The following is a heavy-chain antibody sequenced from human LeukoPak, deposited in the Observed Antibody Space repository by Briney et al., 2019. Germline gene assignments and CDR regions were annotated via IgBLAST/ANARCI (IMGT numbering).Heavy chain of an antibody. J-gene: IGHJ4*02. CDR3: ARDGNYDFWSGYSGFDY. CDR2: ISYDGSNK. V-gene: IGHV3-30*04. D-gene: IGHD3-3*01. Sequence: GGSLRLSCAASGFTFSSYAMHWVRQAPGKGLEWVAVISYDGSNKYYADSVKGRFTISRDNSKNTLYLQMNSLRAEDTAVYYCARDGNYDFWSGYSGFDYWGQGTLVTVSS. CDR1: GFTFSSYA.